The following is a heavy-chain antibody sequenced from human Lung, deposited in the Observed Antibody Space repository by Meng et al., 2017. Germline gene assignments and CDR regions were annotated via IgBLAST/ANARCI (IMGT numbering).Heavy chain of an antibody. CDR2: INHSGST. D-gene: IGHD4-11*01. V-gene: IGHV4-34*01. CDR1: GGSFSDYY. J-gene: IGHJ4*02. Sequence: QVRVQRWGAGLLKPSETLSLPCVVSGGSFSDYYWSWIRQPPGKGLEWIGEINHSGSTNYNPSLESRATISVDTSQNNLSLKLSSVTAADSAVYYCARGPTTMAHDFDYWGQGTLVTVSS. CDR3: ARGPTTMAHDFDY.